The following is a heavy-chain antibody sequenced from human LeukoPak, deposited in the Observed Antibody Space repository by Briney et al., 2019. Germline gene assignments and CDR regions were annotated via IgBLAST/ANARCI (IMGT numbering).Heavy chain of an antibody. V-gene: IGHV2-5*02. J-gene: IGHJ2*01. CDR3: AHFSEDYYPWAARRKTGYFDL. D-gene: IGHD3-22*01. CDR1: GFSLTTSRVG. Sequence: SGPTLVHPTQTLTLTCTFSGFSLTTSRVGVGWIRQSPRKALEWLALIYGDDDKRYSPSLMSRLTITKDTSKKQVVLTMTNMDPVDTATYYCAHFSEDYYPWAARRKTGYFDLWGRGTLVTVSS. CDR2: IYGDDDK.